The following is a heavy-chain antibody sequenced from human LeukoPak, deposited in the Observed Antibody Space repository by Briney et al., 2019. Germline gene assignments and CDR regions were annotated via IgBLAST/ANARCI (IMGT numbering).Heavy chain of an antibody. D-gene: IGHD2/OR15-2a*01. CDR1: GGSFSGYY. CDR2: INHSGST. CDR3: ARLLYYYYMDV. J-gene: IGHJ6*03. V-gene: IGHV4-34*01. Sequence: SETLSLTCAVYGGSFSGYYWSWIRQPPGKGLEWIGEINHSGSTNYNPSLKSRVTISVDTSKNQFSLKLSSVTAADTAVYYCARLLYYYYMDVWGKGTTVTISS.